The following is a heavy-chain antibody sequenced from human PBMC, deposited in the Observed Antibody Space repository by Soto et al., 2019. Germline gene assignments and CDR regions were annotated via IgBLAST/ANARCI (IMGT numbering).Heavy chain of an antibody. V-gene: IGHV3-30*18. Sequence: QVQLVESGGGVVQPGGSLRLSCAASGFTFSNYDMHWVRQAPGKGLAWVALLSRDGISEYYTDSVKGRFTISRDTSKNTLYLQMNSLRPEDTARYYCVKERSNYFDYWGQGTLVTVSS. D-gene: IGHD2-2*01. CDR2: LSRDGISE. J-gene: IGHJ4*02. CDR1: GFTFSNYD. CDR3: VKERSNYFDY.